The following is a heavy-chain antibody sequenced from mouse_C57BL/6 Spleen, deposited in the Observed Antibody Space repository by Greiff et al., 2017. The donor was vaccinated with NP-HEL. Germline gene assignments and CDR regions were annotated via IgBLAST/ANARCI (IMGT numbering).Heavy chain of an antibody. CDR2: ISSGSSTI. CDR1: GFPFSDYG. D-gene: IGHD4-1*01. Sequence: EVKVVESGGGLVKPGGSLTLSCAASGFPFSDYGMHWVRQAPEKGLEWVAYISSGSSTIYYADTVKGRFTISRDNAKNTLFLQMTSLRSEDTAMYYCARGLSGTFDYWGQGTTLTVSS. CDR3: ARGLSGTFDY. V-gene: IGHV5-17*01. J-gene: IGHJ2*01.